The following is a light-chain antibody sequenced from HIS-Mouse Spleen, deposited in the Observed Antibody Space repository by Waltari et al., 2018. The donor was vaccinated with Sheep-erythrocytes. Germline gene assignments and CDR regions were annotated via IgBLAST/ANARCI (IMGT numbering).Light chain of an antibody. CDR2: AES. Sequence: AIQMTQSPSSLSASVGNRVPITCRASQGIRNDLGWYQQKPGKAPKLLIYAESSLQSGVPSRFSGSGSGTDFTLTISSLQPEDFATYYCLQDYNYPYTFGQGTKLEIK. CDR3: LQDYNYPYT. J-gene: IGKJ2*01. V-gene: IGKV1-6*01. CDR1: QGIRND.